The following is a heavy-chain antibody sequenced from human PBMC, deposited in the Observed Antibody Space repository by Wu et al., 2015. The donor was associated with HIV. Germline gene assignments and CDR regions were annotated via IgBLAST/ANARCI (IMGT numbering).Heavy chain of an antibody. V-gene: IGHV1-69*13. CDR1: GATFGTYG. CDR3: AKANRIVISGIDYYHQYGMDV. D-gene: IGHD1-26*01. Sequence: QVQLVQSGAEVKKPGSSVKVSCKASGATFGTYGFNWVRQAPGGGLEWMGRITPMFGKPNYAQKFQDRVTITADDSTNTAYMELTSLRSEDTAVYYCAKANRIVISGIDYYHQYGMDVWGRRDHGHRLL. CDR2: ITPMFGKP. J-gene: IGHJ6*02.